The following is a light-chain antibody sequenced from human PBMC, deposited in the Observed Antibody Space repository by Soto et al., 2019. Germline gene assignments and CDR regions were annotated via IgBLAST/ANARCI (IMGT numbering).Light chain of an antibody. CDR1: SSDVGSYNY. CDR2: DVS. Sequence: QSVLTQPASVSGSPGQSITISCTGTSSDVGSYNYVSWYQQHPGKAPKLMIYDVSNRPSGVSSRFFGSKSGNTASLTISGLQAEDEADYYCTSYTSSSTYVLFGGGTKLTVL. CDR3: TSYTSSSTYVL. V-gene: IGLV2-14*03. J-gene: IGLJ2*01.